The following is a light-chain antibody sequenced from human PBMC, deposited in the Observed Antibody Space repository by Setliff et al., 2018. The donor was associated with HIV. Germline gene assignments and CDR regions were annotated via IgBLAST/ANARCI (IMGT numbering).Light chain of an antibody. CDR3: QQYGNSVT. V-gene: IGKV3-20*01. CDR1: QSLSTSY. CDR2: GPS. Sequence: IVLTQSPGTLSLSPGERGTLSCRASQSLSTSYIAWYQQKHGQAPRLLIYGPSTRAPGIPDRFSATGSGTGFTLTISRLEPEDFAVYYCQQYGNSVTFGGGTKVDIK. J-gene: IGKJ4*01.